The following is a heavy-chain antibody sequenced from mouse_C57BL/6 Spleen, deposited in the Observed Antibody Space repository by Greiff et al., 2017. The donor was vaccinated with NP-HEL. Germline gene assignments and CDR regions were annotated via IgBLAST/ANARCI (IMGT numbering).Heavy chain of an antibody. V-gene: IGHV1-19*01. CDR1: GYTFTDYY. CDR3: ARLSTMVPVAY. J-gene: IGHJ3*01. CDR2: INPYNGGT. D-gene: IGHD2-1*01. Sequence: VQLQQSGPVLVKPGASVKMSCKASGYTFTDYYMNWVKQSHGKSLEWIGVINPYNGGTSYNQKFKGKATLTVDKSSSTAYMELNSLTSEDSAVYYCARLSTMVPVAYWGQGTLVTVSA.